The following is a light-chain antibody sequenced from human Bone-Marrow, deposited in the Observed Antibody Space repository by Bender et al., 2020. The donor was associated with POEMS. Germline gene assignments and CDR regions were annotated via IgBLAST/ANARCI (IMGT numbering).Light chain of an antibody. V-gene: IGLV2-14*03. J-gene: IGLJ2*01. CDR1: SSDVGSYNY. CDR2: DVG. CDR3: SSYTSSSTLVV. Sequence: QSALTQPASVSGSLGQSITISCTGTSSDVGSYNYVSWYQHHPGRGPKLIIYDVGDRPSGVSNRFSGSKSGNRAALTISGLQAEDEADYYCSSYTSSSTLVVFGGGTKLTVL.